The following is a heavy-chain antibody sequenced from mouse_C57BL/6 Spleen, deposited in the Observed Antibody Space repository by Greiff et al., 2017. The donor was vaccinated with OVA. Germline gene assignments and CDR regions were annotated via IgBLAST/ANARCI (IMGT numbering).Heavy chain of an antibody. V-gene: IGHV1-19*01. D-gene: IGHD1-1*01. CDR3: ARNYGEGGFAY. J-gene: IGHJ3*01. CDR2: INPYNGGT. CDR1: GYTFTDYY. Sequence: EVKLMESGPVLVKPGASVKMSCKASGYTFTDYYMNWVKQSHGKSLEWIGVINPYNGGTSYNQKFKGKATLTVDKSSSTAYMELNSLTSEDSAVYYCARNYGEGGFAYWGQGTLVTVSA.